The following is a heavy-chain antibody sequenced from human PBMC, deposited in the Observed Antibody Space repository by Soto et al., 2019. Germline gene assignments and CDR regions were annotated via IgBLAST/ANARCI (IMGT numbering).Heavy chain of an antibody. V-gene: IGHV3-9*01. CDR1: GFTFDDYA. CDR2: ISWNSGSI. Sequence: ESGGGLVQPGRSLRLSCAASGFTFDDYAMHWVRQAPGKGLEWVSGISWNSGSIGYADSVKGRFTISRDNAKNSLYLQMNSLRAEDTALYYCAKGLAYCGGDCYSDAFDIWGQGTMVTVSS. D-gene: IGHD2-21*02. J-gene: IGHJ3*02. CDR3: AKGLAYCGGDCYSDAFDI.